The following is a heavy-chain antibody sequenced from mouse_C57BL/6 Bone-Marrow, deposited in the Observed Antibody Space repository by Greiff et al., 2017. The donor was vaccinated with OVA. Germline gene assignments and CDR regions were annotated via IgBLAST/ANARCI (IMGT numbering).Heavy chain of an antibody. D-gene: IGHD1-1*01. J-gene: IGHJ1*03. V-gene: IGHV5-12*01. CDR3: ARWGYGSSYWYFDV. CDR1: GFTFSDYY. CDR2: ISNGGGST. Sequence: EVQGVESGGGLVQPGGSLKLSCAASGFTFSDYYMYWVRQTPEKRLEWVAYISNGGGSTYYPDTVKGRFTISRDNAKNTLYLQMSRLKSEDTAMYYCARWGYGSSYWYFDVWGTGTTVTVSS.